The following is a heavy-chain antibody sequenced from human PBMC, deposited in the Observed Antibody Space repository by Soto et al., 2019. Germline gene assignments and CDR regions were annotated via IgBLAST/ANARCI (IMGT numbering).Heavy chain of an antibody. Sequence: GGSLRLSCAASGFTFSSYSMNWVRQAPGKGLEWVSSISSSSYIYYADSVKGRFTISRDNAKNSLYLQMNSLRAEDTAVYYCARDQSSAAAANDAFDIWGQGTMVTVSS. D-gene: IGHD6-13*01. J-gene: IGHJ3*02. CDR1: GFTFSSYS. CDR3: ARDQSSAAAANDAFDI. CDR2: ISSSSYI. V-gene: IGHV3-21*01.